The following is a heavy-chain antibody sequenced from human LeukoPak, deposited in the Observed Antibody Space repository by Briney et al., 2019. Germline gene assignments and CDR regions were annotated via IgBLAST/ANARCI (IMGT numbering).Heavy chain of an antibody. J-gene: IGHJ4*02. V-gene: IGHV4-31*03. CDR1: GGSISSGGYY. CDR3: ARAGYCSSTSCYQDY. Sequence: SQTLSLTCTVSGGSISSGGYYWSWIRQHPGKGLEWIGYIYYSGSTYYNPSLKSRVTLSVDTSKNQFSLKLSSVTAADTAVYYCARAGYCSSTSCYQDYWGQGTLVTVSS. D-gene: IGHD2-2*03. CDR2: IYYSGST.